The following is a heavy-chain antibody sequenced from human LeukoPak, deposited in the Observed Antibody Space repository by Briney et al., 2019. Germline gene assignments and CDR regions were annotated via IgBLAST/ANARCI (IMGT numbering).Heavy chain of an antibody. D-gene: IGHD2-2*01. Sequence: PGGSLRLSCVASGFTSGNYWMHWVRQAPGKGPEWVSRIDDDGTDTHYAVSVKGRFTISRDNAKNTLCLQMNSLRAEDTAVYYCARRFEYQLPRTLDYWGQGTLVTVSS. V-gene: IGHV3-74*01. CDR3: ARRFEYQLPRTLDY. CDR2: IDDDGTDT. J-gene: IGHJ4*02. CDR1: GFTSGNYW.